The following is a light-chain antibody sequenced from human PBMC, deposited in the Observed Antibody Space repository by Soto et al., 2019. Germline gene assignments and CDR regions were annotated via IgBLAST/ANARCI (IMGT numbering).Light chain of an antibody. CDR2: AAS. CDR1: QGISNY. Sequence: DIQMTQSPSSLSASVGDRVAITCRASQGISNYLAWYQQKPGKVPKLLIYAASTLQSEVPSRFSGSGSGTDFTLTISSLQPEDVATYYSQKYNSAPFTCGPGTKVDIK. J-gene: IGKJ3*01. V-gene: IGKV1-27*01. CDR3: QKYNSAPFT.